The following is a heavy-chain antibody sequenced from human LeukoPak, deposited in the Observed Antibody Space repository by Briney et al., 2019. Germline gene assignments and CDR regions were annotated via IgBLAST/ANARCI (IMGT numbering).Heavy chain of an antibody. J-gene: IGHJ4*02. CDR1: GFTFSSYA. D-gene: IGHD6-19*01. V-gene: IGHV3-23*01. Sequence: PGGSLRLSCAVSGFTFSSYAMSWVRQAPGKGLECVSIITGGGNIIYYAGSVKGRLTISRDDSKSTLYLQMNSLRAEDTAVYYCARDGYTNGWDLAYWGQGTLVTVSS. CDR2: ITGGGNII. CDR3: ARDGYTNGWDLAY.